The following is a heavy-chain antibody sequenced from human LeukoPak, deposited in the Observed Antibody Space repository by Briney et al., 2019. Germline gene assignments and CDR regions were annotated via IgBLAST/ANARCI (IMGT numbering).Heavy chain of an antibody. D-gene: IGHD2-21*02. J-gene: IGHJ3*02. CDR2: IWYDGSNK. CDR1: GFTFSSCG. CDR3: ARDRLAYCGGDCYPDAFDI. Sequence: GGSLRLSCAASGFTFSSCGMHWVRQAPGKGLEWVAVIWYDGSNKYYAGSVKGRFTISRDNSKNTLYLQMNSLRAEDTAVYYCARDRLAYCGGDCYPDAFDIWGQGTMVTVSS. V-gene: IGHV3-33*01.